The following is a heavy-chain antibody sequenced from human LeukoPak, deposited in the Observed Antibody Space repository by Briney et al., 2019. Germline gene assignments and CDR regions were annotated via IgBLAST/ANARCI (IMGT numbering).Heavy chain of an antibody. Sequence: GGSLRLSCAASGFTFSGSAMHWVRQASGKGLVWVGRIRSKANSYATAYAASVKGRFTISRDDSKNTAYLQMNSLKTEDTAVYYCTRQDYDFWSGGNDYWGQGTLVTVSS. CDR1: GFTFSGSA. CDR2: IRSKANSYAT. J-gene: IGHJ4*02. D-gene: IGHD3-3*01. CDR3: TRQDYDFWSGGNDY. V-gene: IGHV3-73*01.